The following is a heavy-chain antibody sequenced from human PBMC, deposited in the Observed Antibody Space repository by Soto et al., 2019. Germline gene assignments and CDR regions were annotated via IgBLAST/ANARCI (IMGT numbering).Heavy chain of an antibody. CDR3: AKDLATYGDYINAPFDS. V-gene: IGHV3-23*01. CDR2: ISGSGGST. CDR1: GFTFSSYA. Sequence: PGGSLRLSCAASGFTFSSYAMSWVRQAPGKGLGWVSAISGSGGSTYYADSVKGRFTISRDNSKNTLYLQMNSLRAEDTAVYYCAKDLATYGDYINAPFDSWGQGTLVTVSS. D-gene: IGHD4-17*01. J-gene: IGHJ4*02.